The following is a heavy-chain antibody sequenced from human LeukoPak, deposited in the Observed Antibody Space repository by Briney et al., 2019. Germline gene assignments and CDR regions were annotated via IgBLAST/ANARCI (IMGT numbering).Heavy chain of an antibody. V-gene: IGHV1-69*05. CDR1: GGTFSSYA. J-gene: IGHJ4*02. CDR3: ARSRRTAMVTAVDY. Sequence: GASVKVSCKASGGTFSSYAISWVRQAPGQGLEWMGGIIPIFGTANYAQKFQGRVTITTDESTSTAYMELSSPRSEDTAVYYCARSRRTAMVTAVDYWGQGTLVTVSS. D-gene: IGHD5-18*01. CDR2: IIPIFGTA.